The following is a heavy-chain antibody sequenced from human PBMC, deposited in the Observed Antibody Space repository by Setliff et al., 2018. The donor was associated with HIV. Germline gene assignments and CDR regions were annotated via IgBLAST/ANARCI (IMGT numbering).Heavy chain of an antibody. J-gene: IGHJ4*02. V-gene: IGHV1-2*02. CDR2: ISPKTGAT. CDR3: TRGTMGRNLFDY. Sequence: ASVKVSCKAAGYSFSDYYVEWVRHAPGQGLEGLGWISPKTGATKYAEKFQGRVTMTSDTSTSTADMELFRLTPDDTAMYYCTRGTMGRNLFDYWGLGTLVTVSS. CDR1: GYSFSDYY. D-gene: IGHD1-26*01.